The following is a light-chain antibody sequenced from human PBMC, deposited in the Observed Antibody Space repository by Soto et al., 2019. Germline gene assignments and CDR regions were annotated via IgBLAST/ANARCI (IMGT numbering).Light chain of an antibody. Sequence: DIQMTQSPSTLSGSVGARVNITCRASQSISNWLAWYQQKPGTAAKVLIYHASNLQSGVPSSFSGTGSGTELTLTIRRPQPDDFATYYCQQYNSYSFGHGTKVDIK. V-gene: IGKV1-5*01. CDR3: QQYNSYS. CDR2: HAS. J-gene: IGKJ1*01. CDR1: QSISNW.